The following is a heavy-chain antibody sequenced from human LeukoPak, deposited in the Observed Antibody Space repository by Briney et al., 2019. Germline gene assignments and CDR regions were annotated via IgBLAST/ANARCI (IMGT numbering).Heavy chain of an antibody. V-gene: IGHV5-51*01. CDR3: ARKCSGGTCYANGIATMHAFDI. J-gene: IGHJ3*02. CDR1: GYSFTSYW. D-gene: IGHD2-15*01. Sequence: GESLKISCKGSGYSFTSYWIGWVRQMPGKGLEWMGIIYPGDSDTRYSPSFQGQVTISADKSISTAYLQWSSLKASDTAMYYCARKCSGGTCYANGIATMHAFDIWGQGTMVTVSS. CDR2: IYPGDSDT.